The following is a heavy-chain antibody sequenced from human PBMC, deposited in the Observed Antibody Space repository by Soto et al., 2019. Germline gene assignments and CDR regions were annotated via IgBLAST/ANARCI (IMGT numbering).Heavy chain of an antibody. V-gene: IGHV1-69*02. Sequence: QVQLVQSGAEVQKPGSSVKVSCKASGGTFSSYTISWVRQAPGQGLEWMGRIIPILGIANYAQKFQGRVTITADKSTSTASMELSSLRSEDTAVYYCASHNNIVVVVAATDEYCQHWGQGTLVTVSS. CDR3: ASHNNIVVVVAATDEYCQH. CDR2: IIPILGIA. J-gene: IGHJ1*01. D-gene: IGHD2-15*01. CDR1: GGTFSSYT.